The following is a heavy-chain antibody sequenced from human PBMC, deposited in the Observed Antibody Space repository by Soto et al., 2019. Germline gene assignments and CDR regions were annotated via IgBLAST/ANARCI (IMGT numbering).Heavy chain of an antibody. CDR1: GYTFTAQY. CDR3: AKGDSSRVSWFDP. D-gene: IGHD6-19*01. CDR2: INPTTGAT. Sequence: QAQLVQSGAEVKKPGASVKVSCQASGYTFTAQYLHWVRKAPGDELEWMGWINPTTGATRYAQKFQGRVTMTRDTSMRTAYLEVRRLRPDDTAVSYCAKGDSSRVSWFDPLGQGTLVSVSS. J-gene: IGHJ5*02. V-gene: IGHV1-2*02.